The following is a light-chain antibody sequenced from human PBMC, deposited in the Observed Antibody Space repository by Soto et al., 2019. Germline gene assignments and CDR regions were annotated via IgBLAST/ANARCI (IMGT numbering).Light chain of an antibody. CDR1: QSIGPW. V-gene: IGKV1-5*03. CDR2: KAS. Sequence: DIKMTQSPSTLSASVGDRVTITCRASQSIGPWLAWYQQKPGEVPKLLIYKASILQSGVPSRFSGSGFGTEFTLSINSLQPDDFATYYCQQYISDSKFTFGPGTKLDIK. CDR3: QQYISDSKFT. J-gene: IGKJ3*01.